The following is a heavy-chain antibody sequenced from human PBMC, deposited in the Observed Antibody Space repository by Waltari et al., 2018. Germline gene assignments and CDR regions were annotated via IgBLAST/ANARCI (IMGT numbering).Heavy chain of an antibody. D-gene: IGHD3-10*01. CDR2: IYSAGST. CDR3: ARKTDTVIRGLWGDV. V-gene: IGHV3-66*02. Sequence: EVQLVESGGGLVQPGGSLRLSCAASGFTVGNNQMSWVRQAPGKWLEWVSLIYSAGSTDYADSVKVRFTISRDSSKNTLYLQMNSLRAEDTAVYYCARKTDTVIRGLWGDVWGQGTTVTVSS. J-gene: IGHJ6*02. CDR1: GFTVGNNQ.